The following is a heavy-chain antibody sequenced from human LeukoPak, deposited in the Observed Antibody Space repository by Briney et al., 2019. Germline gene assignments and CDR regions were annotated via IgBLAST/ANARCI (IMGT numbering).Heavy chain of an antibody. CDR2: IYSGGST. CDR1: GFTFSSNS. J-gene: IGHJ4*02. D-gene: IGHD2-15*01. Sequence: GGSLRLSCAASGFTFSSNSMSWVRQAPGKGLECVSVIYSGGSTYYADSVKGRFTISRDNSKNTLYLQMNSLRAEDTAVYYCARYSTGGRLDYWGQGTLVTVSS. CDR3: ARYSTGGRLDY. V-gene: IGHV3-66*01.